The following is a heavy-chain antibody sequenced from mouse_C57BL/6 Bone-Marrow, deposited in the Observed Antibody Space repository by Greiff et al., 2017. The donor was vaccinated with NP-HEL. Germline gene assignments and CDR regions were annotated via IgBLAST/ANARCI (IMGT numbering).Heavy chain of an antibody. CDR2: FYPGSGSI. CDR3: ARHGDYFGSSYGYFDV. D-gene: IGHD1-1*01. CDR1: GHTFTEYT. J-gene: IGHJ1*03. Sequence: VQLQESGAELVKPGASVKLSCKASGHTFTEYTIHWVKQRSGQGLEWIGWFYPGSGSIKYNEKFKDKATLTADKSSSTVYMDLSRLTSEDSAVYFCARHGDYFGSSYGYFDVWGTGTTVTVSS. V-gene: IGHV1-62-2*01.